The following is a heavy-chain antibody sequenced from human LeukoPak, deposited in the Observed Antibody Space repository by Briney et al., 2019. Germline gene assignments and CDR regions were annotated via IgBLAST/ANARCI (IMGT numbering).Heavy chain of an antibody. CDR2: IIPIFGTT. V-gene: IGHV1-69*13. D-gene: IGHD5-18*01. Sequence: SVKVSCKASGGTFSNYAISWVRQAPGQGLEWMGGIIPIFGTTSYAQKYQGRVTITADESTTTAYMELSSPRSEDTAVYYCARERESDTAMSSGHFDLWGRGTLVTVSS. CDR3: ARERESDTAMSSGHFDL. CDR1: GGTFSNYA. J-gene: IGHJ2*01.